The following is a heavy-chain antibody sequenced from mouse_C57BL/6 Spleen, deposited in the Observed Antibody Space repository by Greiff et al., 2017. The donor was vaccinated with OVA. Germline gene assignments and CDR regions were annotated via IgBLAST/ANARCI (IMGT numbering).Heavy chain of an antibody. J-gene: IGHJ4*01. D-gene: IGHD1-1*01. CDR2: IYPGDGDT. CDR3: ARDYYGSSYVDYYAMDY. CDR1: GYAFSSYW. Sequence: VQLQQSGAELVKPGASVKISCKASGYAFSSYWMNWVKQRPGKGLEWIGQIYPGDGDTNYNGKFKGKATLTADKSSSTAYMQLSSLTSEDSAVYFCARDYYGSSYVDYYAMDYWGQGTSVTVSS. V-gene: IGHV1-80*01.